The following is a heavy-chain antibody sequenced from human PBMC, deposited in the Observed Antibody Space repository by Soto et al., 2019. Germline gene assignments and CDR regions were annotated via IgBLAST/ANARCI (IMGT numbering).Heavy chain of an antibody. CDR2: IYYSGST. J-gene: IGHJ6*03. CDR3: ARVMGYCSSNSCYRTYYYMDV. V-gene: IGHV4-31*03. Sequence: SETLSLTCTVSGGSISSGGYYWSWIRQHPGKGLEWIGYIYYSGSTYYNPSLKSRVTISVDTSKNQFSLKLSPVTAADTAVYYCARVMGYCSSNSCYRTYYYMDVWGKGTTVTVSS. D-gene: IGHD2-2*01. CDR1: GGSISSGGYY.